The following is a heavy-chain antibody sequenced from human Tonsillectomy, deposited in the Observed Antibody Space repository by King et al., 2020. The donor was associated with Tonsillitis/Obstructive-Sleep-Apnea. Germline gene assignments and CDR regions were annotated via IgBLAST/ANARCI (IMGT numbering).Heavy chain of an antibody. V-gene: IGHV3-33*01. Sequence: QLVQSGGGVVQPGRSLRLSCAASGFTLSNYAMYWVRQAPGKGLEGVAVIWYDESDTYYADSVKGRFTISRDKSKNTLYLQMNSLRAEDTAVYHCARDSGGGDYVTLDYWGQGTLVTVSS. CDR1: GFTLSNYA. CDR3: ARDSGGGDYVTLDY. CDR2: IWYDESDT. J-gene: IGHJ4*02. D-gene: IGHD4-17*01.